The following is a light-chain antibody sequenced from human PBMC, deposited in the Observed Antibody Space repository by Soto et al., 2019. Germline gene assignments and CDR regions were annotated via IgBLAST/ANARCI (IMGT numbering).Light chain of an antibody. Sequence: SYELTQPPSVSVSPGQTARITCSGDALPKQYAYWYQQKPGQAPVLVIYKDSERPSGIPERFSGSSSGTTVTLTISGAQAEDEADYYCQSADSSGTYPFGGGTKLTVL. J-gene: IGLJ3*02. V-gene: IGLV3-25*03. CDR3: QSADSSGTYP. CDR1: ALPKQY. CDR2: KDS.